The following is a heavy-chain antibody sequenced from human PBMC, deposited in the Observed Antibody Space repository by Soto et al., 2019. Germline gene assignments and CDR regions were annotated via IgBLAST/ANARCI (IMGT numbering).Heavy chain of an antibody. CDR3: ARDRIAARPSNYFDY. CDR2: INAGNGNT. Sequence: PSVKVSCKASGYTFTSYAMHWVRQAPGQRLEWMGWINAGNGNTKYSQKFQGRVTITRDTSASTAYMELSSLRSEDTAVYYCARDRIAARPSNYFDYWGQGTLVTVSS. CDR1: GYTFTSYA. J-gene: IGHJ4*02. V-gene: IGHV1-3*01. D-gene: IGHD6-6*01.